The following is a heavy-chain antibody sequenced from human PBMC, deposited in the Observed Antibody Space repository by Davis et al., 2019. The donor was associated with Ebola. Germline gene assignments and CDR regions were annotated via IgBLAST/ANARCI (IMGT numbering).Heavy chain of an antibody. CDR3: AKVYEAYCGGDCYSQFEY. D-gene: IGHD2-21*02. J-gene: IGHJ4*02. CDR1: GFIFSNYG. V-gene: IGHV3-21*01. CDR2: ISVSSGYI. Sequence: GESLKISCAASGFIFSNYGMYWVRQAPGKGLEWVSSISVSSGYIYYEDSVKGRFTISRDNAKNSLFLQMNSLRAEDTAVYYCAKVYEAYCGGDCYSQFEYWGQGTLVTVSS.